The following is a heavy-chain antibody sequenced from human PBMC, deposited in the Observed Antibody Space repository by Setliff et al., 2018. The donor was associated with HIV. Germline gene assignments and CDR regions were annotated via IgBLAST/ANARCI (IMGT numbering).Heavy chain of an antibody. D-gene: IGHD1-26*01. CDR2: INSDGSDT. CDR1: GFTFTDYI. J-gene: IGHJ3*02. V-gene: IGHV3-74*01. Sequence: GGSLRLSCAGSGFTFTDYIMHWVRQVPGKGLVWVSRINSDGSDTRYADSVKGRFTISRDHAKNSLYLQMNSLRAEDTAIYYCARDTAYFFDIWGQGTMVTVSS. CDR3: ARDTAYFFDI.